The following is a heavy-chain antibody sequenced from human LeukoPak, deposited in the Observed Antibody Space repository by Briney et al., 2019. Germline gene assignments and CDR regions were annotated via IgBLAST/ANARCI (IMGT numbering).Heavy chain of an antibody. J-gene: IGHJ4*02. V-gene: IGHV3-30*02. Sequence: GGSLRLSCAASGLTFSSYGMHWVRQAPGKGLEWVAFIRYDGSNEYYADSVKGRFTVSRDNSRNTLYLQMNNLRPEDTAVYYCAKWYSSDYWGQGTLVTVSS. CDR1: GLTFSSYG. D-gene: IGHD6-13*01. CDR2: IRYDGSNE. CDR3: AKWYSSDY.